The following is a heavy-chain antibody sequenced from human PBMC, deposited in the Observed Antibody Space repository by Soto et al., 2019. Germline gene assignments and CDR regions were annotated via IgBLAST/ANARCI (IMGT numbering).Heavy chain of an antibody. Sequence: ASVKVSCKASGYTFTGYYMHWVRQAPGQGLEWMGWINPNSGGTNYAQKFQGRVTMTRDTSISTAYMELSRLRSDDTAVYYCAIRGYSYGYTDYYRMDVCGQGSTVSVSS. J-gene: IGHJ6*02. D-gene: IGHD5-18*01. V-gene: IGHV1-2*02. CDR2: INPNSGGT. CDR1: GYTFTGYY. CDR3: AIRGYSYGYTDYYRMDV.